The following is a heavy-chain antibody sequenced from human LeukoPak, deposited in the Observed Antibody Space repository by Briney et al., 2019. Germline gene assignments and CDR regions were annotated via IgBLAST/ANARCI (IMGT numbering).Heavy chain of an antibody. CDR3: TRTYNIRYFDT. V-gene: IGHV3-33*01. D-gene: IGHD3-9*01. CDR1: GFIFSSYG. J-gene: IGHJ4*02. CDR2: IWSDASNT. Sequence: PGRSLRLSCAASGFIFSSYGMHWVRQVPGKGLEWVAVIWSDASNTYYVDSVKGRFTISRDNSKNTLYLQMNSLRAEDTAMYYCTRTYNIRYFDTWGQGTLVTVSS.